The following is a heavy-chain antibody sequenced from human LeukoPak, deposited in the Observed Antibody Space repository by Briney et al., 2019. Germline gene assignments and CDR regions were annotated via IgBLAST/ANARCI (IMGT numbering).Heavy chain of an antibody. Sequence: LETLSLTCTVSGGSVSSGSYYWSWIRQPPGKGLEWIGYIYYSGSTNYNPSLKSRVTISVDTSKNQFSLKLSSVTAADTAVYYCARVTMIVVVNWFDPWGQGTLVTVSS. V-gene: IGHV4-61*01. J-gene: IGHJ5*02. CDR1: GGSVSSGSYY. CDR3: ARVTMIVVVNWFDP. CDR2: IYYSGST. D-gene: IGHD3-22*01.